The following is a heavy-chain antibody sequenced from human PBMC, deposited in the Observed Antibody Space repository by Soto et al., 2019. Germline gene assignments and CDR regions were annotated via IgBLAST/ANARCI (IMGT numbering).Heavy chain of an antibody. D-gene: IGHD4-17*01. CDR2: IWYDGSNK. CDR1: GFTFSSYG. Sequence: GGSLRLSCAASGFTFSSYGMHWVRQAPGKGLEWVAVIWYDGSNKYYADSVKGRFTISRDNSKNTLYLQMNSLRAEDTAVYYCARIYGDYKYFDYWGQGTLVTVSS. V-gene: IGHV3-33*01. J-gene: IGHJ4*02. CDR3: ARIYGDYKYFDY.